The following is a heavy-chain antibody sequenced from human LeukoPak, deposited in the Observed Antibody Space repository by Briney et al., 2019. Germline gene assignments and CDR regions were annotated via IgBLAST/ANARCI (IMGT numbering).Heavy chain of an antibody. D-gene: IGHD2-2*01. CDR2: INHSGST. CDR3: ARGRKAPWYCSSTSCSSNHYFDY. V-gene: IGHV4-34*01. J-gene: IGHJ4*02. CDR1: GGSFSGYY. Sequence: PSETLSLTCAVYGGSFSGYYWSWIRQPPGKGLEWIGEINHSGSTNYNPSLKSRVTISVDTSKNQFSLKLSSVTAADTAVYYCARGRKAPWYCSSTSCSSNHYFDYWGQGTLVTVSS.